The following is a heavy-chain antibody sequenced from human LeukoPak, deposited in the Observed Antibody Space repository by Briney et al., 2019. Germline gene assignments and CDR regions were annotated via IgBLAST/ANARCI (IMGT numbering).Heavy chain of an antibody. CDR1: GGTFSNYA. D-gene: IGHD6-13*01. V-gene: IGHV1-69*06. J-gene: IGHJ4*02. CDR3: AREEMYSSIAGACVYDY. CDR2: IIPIFGTP. Sequence: SVKVSCKASGGTFSNYAISWVRQAPGQGLEWMGGIIPIFGTPNYAQKFQGRVTITADKSTSTAYMELSGLRSEDTAVYYCAREEMYSSIAGACVYDYWGQGTLVTVSS.